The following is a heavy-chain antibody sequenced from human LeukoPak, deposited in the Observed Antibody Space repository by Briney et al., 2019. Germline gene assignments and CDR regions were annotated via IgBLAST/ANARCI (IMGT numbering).Heavy chain of an antibody. D-gene: IGHD5-24*01. CDR2: SNSDGSST. CDR1: GFTFRSYE. CDR3: AREARDGYNSAAFDI. Sequence: GGSLRLSCAASGFTFRSYEMHWVRQGPGKGLVWVSRSNSDGSSTSHADSVRGRFTISRDNAKNTLYLQMNSLRAEDTAVYYCAREARDGYNSAAFDIWGQGTMVTVSS. J-gene: IGHJ3*02. V-gene: IGHV3-74*01.